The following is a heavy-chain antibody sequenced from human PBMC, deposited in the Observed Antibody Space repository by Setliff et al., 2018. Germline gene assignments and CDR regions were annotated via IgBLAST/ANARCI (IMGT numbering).Heavy chain of an antibody. V-gene: IGHV3-74*01. D-gene: IGHD3-3*01. CDR1: GFTFSSYW. CDR2: INSGGSST. J-gene: IGHJ6*03. CDR3: ARDGGLLQFLEWSRSYMDV. Sequence: GGSLRLSCAASGFTFSSYWMHWVRQAPGKGLVWVSRINSGGSSTSYADSVKGRFTISRDNAKNTLYLQMNSLRAEDTAVYYCARDGGLLQFLEWSRSYMDVWGKGTTVTVSS.